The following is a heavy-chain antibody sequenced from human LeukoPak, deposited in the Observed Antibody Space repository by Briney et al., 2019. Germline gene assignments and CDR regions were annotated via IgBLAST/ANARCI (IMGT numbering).Heavy chain of an antibody. CDR1: GGSISSYY. J-gene: IGHJ3*02. V-gene: IGHV4-59*01. Sequence: SETLSLTCTVSGGSISSYYWSWIRQPPGKGLVWIGYIYYSGSTIYNPSLKSRVTISVDTSKNQFSLKLSSVTAADTAVYYCARGGVLLWFGDGPRAAFDIWGQGTMVTVSS. CDR2: IYYSGST. CDR3: ARGGVLLWFGDGPRAAFDI. D-gene: IGHD3-10*01.